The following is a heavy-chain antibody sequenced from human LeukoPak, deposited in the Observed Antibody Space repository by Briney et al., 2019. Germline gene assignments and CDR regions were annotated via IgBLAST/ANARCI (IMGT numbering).Heavy chain of an antibody. CDR3: ARAVGMEVAGIAVAGPLHYYYYYMDV. V-gene: IGHV1-2*02. CDR1: GYTFTGYY. Sequence: ASVKVSCKASGYTFTGYYMHWVRQAPGQGLEWMGWINPNSGGTNYAQKFQGRVTMTRDTSISTAYMELSRLRSDDTAVHYCARAVGMEVAGIAVAGPLHYYYYYMDVWGKGTTVTVSS. CDR2: INPNSGGT. D-gene: IGHD6-19*01. J-gene: IGHJ6*03.